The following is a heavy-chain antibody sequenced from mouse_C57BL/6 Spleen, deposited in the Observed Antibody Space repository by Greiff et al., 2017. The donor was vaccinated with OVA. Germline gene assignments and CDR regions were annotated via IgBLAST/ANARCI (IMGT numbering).Heavy chain of an antibody. CDR2: IYPGSGST. D-gene: IGHD1-1*01. Sequence: QVQLKQPGAELVKPGASVKMSCKASGYTFTSYWITWVKQRPGPGLEWIGDIYPGSGSTNYNEQFKSKATLTGDTSSRTAYMQLSSLTSEDSAVYYCASLIYYYGSSYGGRVYYVDYWGQGTTLTVSS. V-gene: IGHV1-55*01. CDR1: GYTFTSYW. CDR3: ASLIYYYGSSYGGRVYYVDY. J-gene: IGHJ2*01.